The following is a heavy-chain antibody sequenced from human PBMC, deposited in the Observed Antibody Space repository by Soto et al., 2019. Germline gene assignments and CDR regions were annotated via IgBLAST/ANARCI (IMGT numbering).Heavy chain of an antibody. V-gene: IGHV1-69*01. J-gene: IGHJ4*02. Sequence: QVQLVQSGAEVKKPGSSVKVSCKASGGTFCRYTITWVRQAPGQGLEWMGGITPMFGTPNYAQKFQGRVTITADESTSTAYMELSSLRSEDTAMYYCARDGTLYDSSAYYYLYWGQGTLVTVSS. CDR2: ITPMFGTP. D-gene: IGHD3-22*01. CDR1: GGTFCRYT. CDR3: ARDGTLYDSSAYYYLY.